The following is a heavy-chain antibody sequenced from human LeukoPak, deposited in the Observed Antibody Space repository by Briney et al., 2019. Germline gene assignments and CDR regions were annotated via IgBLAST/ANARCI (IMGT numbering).Heavy chain of an antibody. Sequence: PSETLSLTCTVSGGSISSGDYYWSWIRQPPGKGLEWIGYIYYSGSTYYNPSPKSRVTILVDTSKNQFSLKLSSVTAADTAVYYCARDEEGDYYYGMDVWGQGTTVTVSS. CDR1: GGSISSGDYY. CDR3: ARDEEGDYYYGMDV. CDR2: IYYSGST. V-gene: IGHV4-30-4*01. J-gene: IGHJ6*02.